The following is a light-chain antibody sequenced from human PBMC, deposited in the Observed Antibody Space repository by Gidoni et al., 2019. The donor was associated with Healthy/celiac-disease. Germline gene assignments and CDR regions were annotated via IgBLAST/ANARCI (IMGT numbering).Light chain of an antibody. CDR2: AAS. Sequence: DIQMTQSPSSLSASVGDRVTITCRASQSIRSYLNWYQQKPGKAPKLLIYAASSLQSGVPSRFSGSGSGTDFTLTISSLQPEDFATYYCQQSYSNPPGTFGQGTKLEIK. J-gene: IGKJ2*01. V-gene: IGKV1-39*01. CDR3: QQSYSNPPGT. CDR1: QSIRSY.